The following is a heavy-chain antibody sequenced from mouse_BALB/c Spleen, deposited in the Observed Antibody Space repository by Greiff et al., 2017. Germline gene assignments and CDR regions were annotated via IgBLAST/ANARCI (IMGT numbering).Heavy chain of an antibody. CDR1: GYSFTGYF. V-gene: IGHV1-20*02. J-gene: IGHJ2*01. Sequence: VQLKESGPELVKPGASVKISCKASGYSFTGYFMNWVMQSHGKSLEWIGRINPYNGDTFYNQKFKGKATLTVDKSSSTAHMELRSLASEDSAVYYCARYDGYYDYFDYWGQGTTLTVSS. CDR3: ARYDGYYDYFDY. D-gene: IGHD2-3*01. CDR2: INPYNGDT.